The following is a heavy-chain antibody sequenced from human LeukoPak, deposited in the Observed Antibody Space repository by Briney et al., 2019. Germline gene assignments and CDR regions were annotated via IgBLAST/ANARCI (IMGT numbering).Heavy chain of an antibody. J-gene: IGHJ4*02. CDR1: VGTFSSYA. CDR2: IIPIRGIA. CDR3: ARVDSYFKASDY. Sequence: GSSVKVSCKASVGTFSSYAISWVRPAPGQGLEWMGRIIPIRGIANYAQKFHGRVTITADKTTSTAYMELSSLRSEDTAVYYCARVDSYFKASDYWGQGTLVTVSS. V-gene: IGHV1-69*04. D-gene: IGHD5-18*01.